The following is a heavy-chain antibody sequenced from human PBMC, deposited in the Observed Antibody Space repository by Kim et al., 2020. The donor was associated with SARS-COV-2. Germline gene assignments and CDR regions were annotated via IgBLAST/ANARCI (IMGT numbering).Heavy chain of an antibody. V-gene: IGHV1-69*13. CDR3: ARGGSYYYDSSGLFDY. CDR2: IIPIFGTA. CDR1: GGTFSSYA. J-gene: IGHJ4*02. Sequence: SVKVSCKASGGTFSSYAISWVRQAPGQGLEWMGGIIPIFGTANYAQKFQGRVTITADESTSTAYMELSSLRSEDTAVYYCARGGSYYYDSSGLFDYWGQGTLVTVSS. D-gene: IGHD3-22*01.